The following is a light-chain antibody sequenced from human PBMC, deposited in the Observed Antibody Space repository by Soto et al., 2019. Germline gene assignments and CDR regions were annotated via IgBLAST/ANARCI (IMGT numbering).Light chain of an antibody. CDR3: GTWDSSLPVSVV. CDR1: SSNIGSNY. V-gene: IGLV1-51*01. J-gene: IGLJ2*01. CDR2: DNN. Sequence: QSVLTQPPSVSAAPGEKVSISCSGGSSNIGSNYVSWYQQLPGAAPKLLIYDNNKRPSGIPDRFSGSTSGTSATLGITGLQTADEADYYCGTWDSSLPVSVVFGGGTKLTVL.